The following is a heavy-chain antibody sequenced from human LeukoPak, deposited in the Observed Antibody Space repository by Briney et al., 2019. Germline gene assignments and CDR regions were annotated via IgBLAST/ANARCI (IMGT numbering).Heavy chain of an antibody. J-gene: IGHJ3*01. CDR1: GFTFSSYS. CDR3: AKEIDGFDV. Sequence: GGSLRLSCAASGFTFSSYSMNWVRQAPGKGLEWVSSISSSSSYIYYADSVKGRFTISRDNAKNTMYLQMNSLRDEDAAVYFCAKEIDGFDVWGQGTLVTVSS. V-gene: IGHV3-21*01. CDR2: ISSSSSYI.